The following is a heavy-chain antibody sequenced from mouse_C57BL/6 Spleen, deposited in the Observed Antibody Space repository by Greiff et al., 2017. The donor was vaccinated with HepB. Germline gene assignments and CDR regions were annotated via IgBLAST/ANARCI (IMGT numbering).Heavy chain of an antibody. V-gene: IGHV1-64*01. Sequence: QVQLQQPGAELVKPGASVKLSCKASGYTFTSYWMHWVKQRPGQGLEWIGMIHPNSGSTNYNEKFKSKATLTVDKSSSTAYMQLSSLTSEDSAVYYCARSGLMVTSYWYFDVWGTGTTVTVSS. CDR2: IHPNSGST. CDR3: ARSGLMVTSYWYFDV. CDR1: GYTFTSYW. J-gene: IGHJ1*03. D-gene: IGHD2-2*01.